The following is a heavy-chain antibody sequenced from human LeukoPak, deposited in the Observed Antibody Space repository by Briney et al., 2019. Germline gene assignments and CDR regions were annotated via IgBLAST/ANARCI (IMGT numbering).Heavy chain of an antibody. J-gene: IGHJ6*03. Sequence: PSETLSLPCAVYGGSFSGYYWSWIRQPPGKGLEWIGEINHSGCTNYNPSLKSRVTISVDTSKNQFSLKLSSVTAADTAVYYCARGRDFWSGYYTGYYYYYMDVWGKGTTVTVSS. D-gene: IGHD3-3*01. CDR2: INHSGCT. V-gene: IGHV4-34*01. CDR1: GGSFSGYY. CDR3: ARGRDFWSGYYTGYYYYYMDV.